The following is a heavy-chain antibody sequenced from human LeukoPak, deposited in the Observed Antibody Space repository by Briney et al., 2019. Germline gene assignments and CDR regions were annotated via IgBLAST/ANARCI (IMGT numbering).Heavy chain of an antibody. Sequence: ASVKVSCKASGYTFTSYYMHWVRQAPGQGLEWMGIINPSGGSTSYTQKFQGRVTMTRDTSTSTVYMELSSLRSEDTAVYYCARVGGDYGPVDPWGQGTLVTVSS. CDR3: ARVGGDYGPVDP. D-gene: IGHD4-17*01. CDR1: GYTFTSYY. CDR2: INPSGGST. J-gene: IGHJ5*02. V-gene: IGHV1-46*01.